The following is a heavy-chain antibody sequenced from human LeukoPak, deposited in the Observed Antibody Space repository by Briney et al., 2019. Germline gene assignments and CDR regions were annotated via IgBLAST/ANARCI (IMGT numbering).Heavy chain of an antibody. J-gene: IGHJ3*02. Sequence: GGSLRLSCAASGFTFSNYAMSWVRQAPGKGLEWVSAISASGGSTYYADSVKGRFTISRDNSKNTLYLQLNSLRAEDTAVYYCSRAGGGGAFDIWGQGTMVTVSS. D-gene: IGHD2-15*01. CDR1: GFTFSNYA. CDR3: SRAGGGGAFDI. V-gene: IGHV3-23*01. CDR2: ISASGGST.